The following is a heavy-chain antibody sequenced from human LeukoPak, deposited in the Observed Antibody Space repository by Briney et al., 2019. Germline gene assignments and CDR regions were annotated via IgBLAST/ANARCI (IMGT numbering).Heavy chain of an antibody. J-gene: IGHJ5*02. CDR2: ISYDGSNK. CDR3: ARDAYCSSTSCYPATGSSYNWFDP. V-gene: IGHV3-30-3*01. D-gene: IGHD2-2*01. Sequence: PGRSLRLSCAASGFTFSSYAMHWVRQAPGKGLEWVAAISYDGSNKYYADSVKGRFTISRDNSKNTLYLQMNSLRAEDTAVYYCARDAYCSSTSCYPATGSSYNWFDPWGQGTLVTVSS. CDR1: GFTFSSYA.